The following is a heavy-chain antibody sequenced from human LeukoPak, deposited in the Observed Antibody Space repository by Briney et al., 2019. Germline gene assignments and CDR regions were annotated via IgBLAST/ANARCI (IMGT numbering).Heavy chain of an antibody. CDR3: ARGVAYCGGDCPPMIDY. CDR2: INHSGST. D-gene: IGHD2-21*02. CDR1: GGSFSGYY. Sequence: SETLSLTCAVYGGSFSGYYWSWIRQPPGKGLEWIGEINHSGSTNYSPSLKSLVTISVDTSKKQFSLKLSSVTAADTAVYYCARGVAYCGGDCPPMIDYWGQGTLVTVSS. V-gene: IGHV4-34*01. J-gene: IGHJ4*02.